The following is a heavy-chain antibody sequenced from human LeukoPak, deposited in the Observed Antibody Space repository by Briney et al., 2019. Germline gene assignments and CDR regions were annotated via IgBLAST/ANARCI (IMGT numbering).Heavy chain of an antibody. J-gene: IGHJ4*02. CDR3: ARPLWFGGGPLDY. CDR2: IKQDGSEK. Sequence: GGSLRLSCAASGFTFENYGMSWVRQAPGKGLEWVANIKQDGSEKYYVDSVKGRFTISRDNAKNSLYLQMNSLRAEDTAVYYCARPLWFGGGPLDYWGQGTLVTVSS. D-gene: IGHD3-10*01. V-gene: IGHV3-7*01. CDR1: GFTFENYG.